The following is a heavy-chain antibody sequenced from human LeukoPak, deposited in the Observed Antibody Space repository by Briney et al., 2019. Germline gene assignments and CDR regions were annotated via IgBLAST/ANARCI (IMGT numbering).Heavy chain of an antibody. CDR3: AKDCEMATPYYFDY. D-gene: IGHD5-24*01. V-gene: IGHV3-23*01. J-gene: IGHJ4*02. CDR1: GFTFSSYA. CDR2: IRGSGGST. Sequence: GGSLRLSCAASGFTFSSYAMSWVRQAPGNGLEWVSAIRGSGGSTYYADSVKGRFTISRDNSKNTLYLQMNSLRAEDTAVYYCAKDCEMATPYYFDYWGQGTLVTVSS.